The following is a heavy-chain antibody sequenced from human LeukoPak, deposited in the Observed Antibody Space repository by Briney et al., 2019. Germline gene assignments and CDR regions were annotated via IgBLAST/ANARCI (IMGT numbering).Heavy chain of an antibody. J-gene: IGHJ4*02. V-gene: IGHV4-59*02. Sequence: PSETLSLTCTVSGASVRSHYWSWIRQPPGKELEWIGYVSYSGGTNYNPSLKSRVTISLDTSNDQFSLRLNSVTAADTAVYYCARLSTYYDFWSPLDYWGQGTLVTVSS. CDR1: GASVRSHY. D-gene: IGHD3-3*01. CDR2: VSYSGGT. CDR3: ARLSTYYDFWSPLDY.